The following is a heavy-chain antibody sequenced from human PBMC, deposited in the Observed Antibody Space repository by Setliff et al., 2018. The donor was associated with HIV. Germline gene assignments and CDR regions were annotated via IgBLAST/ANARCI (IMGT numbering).Heavy chain of an antibody. CDR3: ARGARLLAGYSDRWDYYYMGV. CDR1: GASIGRRSDC. V-gene: IGHV4-39*01. D-gene: IGHD6-13*01. Sequence: PSETLSLTCTVSGASIGRRSDCWGWIRQPPGKGLEWIGSFYYSWNTYYNPSHMSRVTISVDTSKNQFPLKVNSVTDADTAVYYCARGARLLAGYSDRWDYYYMGVWGKGTTVTVSS. CDR2: FYYSWNT. J-gene: IGHJ6*03.